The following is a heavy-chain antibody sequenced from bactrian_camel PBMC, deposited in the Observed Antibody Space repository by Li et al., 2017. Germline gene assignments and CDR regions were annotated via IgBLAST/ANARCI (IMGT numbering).Heavy chain of an antibody. J-gene: IGHJ4*01. Sequence: HVQLVESGGGSVQAGGSLTLSCEFSEFTTSSNCMTWFRQAPGKEREGVASIASSGDTTYADSVKGRFTISRDTAKNTMYLQMNSLTPDDSAMYYCAADFRTVVAGCTFYDYTYWGRGTQVTVS. CDR2: IASSGDT. V-gene: IGHV3S53*01. D-gene: IGHD6*01. CDR3: AADFRTVVAGCTFYDYTY. CDR1: EFTTSSNC.